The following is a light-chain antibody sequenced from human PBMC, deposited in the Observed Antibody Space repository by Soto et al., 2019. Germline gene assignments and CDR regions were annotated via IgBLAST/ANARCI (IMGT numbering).Light chain of an antibody. V-gene: IGKV1-27*01. CDR1: QGISSY. Sequence: DIQMTQSPSSLSASVGDRVTITCRASQGISSYLAWYQQKPGKVPKVLIYAASTLQSGVPSRFSGSGSGTEFTLTISSLQPEDVATYYYQKYYSAPETFGQGTKVEIK. CDR3: QKYYSAPET. CDR2: AAS. J-gene: IGKJ1*01.